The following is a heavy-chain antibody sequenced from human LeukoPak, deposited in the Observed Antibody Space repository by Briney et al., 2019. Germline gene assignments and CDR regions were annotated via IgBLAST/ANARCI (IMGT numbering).Heavy chain of an antibody. CDR1: GYTFTSYG. D-gene: IGHD5/OR15-5a*01. J-gene: IGHJ4*02. V-gene: IGHV1-18*01. CDR3: ARQKYLRGPDVEYFDY. Sequence: GASVKVSCKASGYTFTSYGISWVRQAPGQGLEWMGWISAYNGNTNYAQKLQGRVTITRNTSISTAYMELSSLRSEDTAVYYCARQKYLRGPDVEYFDYWGQGTLVTVSS. CDR2: ISAYNGNT.